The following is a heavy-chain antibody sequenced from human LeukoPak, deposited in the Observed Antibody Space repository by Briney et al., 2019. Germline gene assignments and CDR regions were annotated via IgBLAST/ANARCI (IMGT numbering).Heavy chain of an antibody. CDR1: GGSISSSNYY. V-gene: IGHV4-39*07. Sequence: SETLSLTCTVSGGSISSSNYYWGWIRQPPGKELEWIGSIYYSGITYYNPSLKSRVTISVDTSKNQFSLKLNSVTAADTAVYYCARSGRGSSAGFDYWGQGTLVTVSS. CDR2: IYYSGIT. J-gene: IGHJ4*02. CDR3: ARSGRGSSAGFDY. D-gene: IGHD3-10*01.